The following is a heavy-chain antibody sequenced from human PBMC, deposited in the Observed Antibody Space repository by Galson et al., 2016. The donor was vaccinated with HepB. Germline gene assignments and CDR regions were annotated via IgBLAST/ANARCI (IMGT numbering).Heavy chain of an antibody. CDR1: GYSFTTYW. CDR3: ARLGQLLGHNWFDP. D-gene: IGHD3-10*01. CDR2: VYPDDSET. J-gene: IGHJ5*02. V-gene: IGHV5-51*01. Sequence: QSGAEVKKPGESLKISCQGSGYSFTTYWIGWVRQRPGKGLEWVGFVYPDDSETRYSPSFEGHVTFSVDKSINTAFLQWSSLKASDTAIYYCARLGQLLGHNWFDPWGQGALVTVSS.